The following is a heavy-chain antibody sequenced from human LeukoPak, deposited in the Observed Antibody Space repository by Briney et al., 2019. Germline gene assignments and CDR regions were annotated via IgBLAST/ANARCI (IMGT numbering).Heavy chain of an antibody. CDR1: GFTFSSYA. J-gene: IGHJ4*02. Sequence: GGSLRLSCAASGFTFSSYAMHWVRQAPGKGLEWVAVISYDGSNKYYADSVKGRFTISRDNSKNTLYLQMNSLRAEDTAVYYCARGAVGAKRYYFDYWGQGTLVTVSS. CDR2: ISYDGSNK. D-gene: IGHD1-26*01. V-gene: IGHV3-30-3*01. CDR3: ARGAVGAKRYYFDY.